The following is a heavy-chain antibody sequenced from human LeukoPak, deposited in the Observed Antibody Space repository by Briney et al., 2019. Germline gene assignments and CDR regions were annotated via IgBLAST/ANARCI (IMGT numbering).Heavy chain of an antibody. CDR1: GGSISRGDYY. J-gene: IGHJ4*02. CDR2: IYYSGST. D-gene: IGHD2-21*01. V-gene: IGHV4-30-4*01. CDR3: ASFYQAYYFDY. Sequence: SQTLSLTCTVSGGSISRGDYYWSWIRQPPGKGLEWIGYIYYSGSTFYSPSLKSRVTISVDTSKNQFSLKLSSVTAADTAVYYCASFYQAYYFDYWGQGTLVTVSS.